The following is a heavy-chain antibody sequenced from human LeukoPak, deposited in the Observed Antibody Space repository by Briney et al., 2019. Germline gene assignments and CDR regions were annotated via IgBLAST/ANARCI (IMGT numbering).Heavy chain of an antibody. J-gene: IGHJ6*03. CDR1: GFTFSSYA. V-gene: IGHV3-23*01. CDR2: ISGSGGST. CDR3: AKDEYYYDSSGYYYSYYYMDV. Sequence: GGSLRLSCAASGFTFSSYAMSWVRQAPGKGLEWVSAISGSGGSTYYADSVKGRFTISRDNSKNTLYLQMNSLRAEDTAVYYCAKDEYYYDSSGYYYSYYYMDVWGKGTTVTVSS. D-gene: IGHD3-22*01.